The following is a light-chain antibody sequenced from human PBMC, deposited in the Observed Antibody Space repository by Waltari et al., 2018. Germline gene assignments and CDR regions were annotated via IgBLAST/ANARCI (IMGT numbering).Light chain of an antibody. CDR2: DTS. CDR3: QQGVILPLT. V-gene: IGKV3-11*01. J-gene: IGKJ4*01. Sequence: EIVLTQSPVTLSLAAGERATLSCRASESVSNYLAWYQQKPGQSPRLLIYDTSKRATGIPGRFRGSGYGTDFTLTINNLEAEDFALYYCQQGVILPLTFGGGTKVEIK. CDR1: ESVSNY.